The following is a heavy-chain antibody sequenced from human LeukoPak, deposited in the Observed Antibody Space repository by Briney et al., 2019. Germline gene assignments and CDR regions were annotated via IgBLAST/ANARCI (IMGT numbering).Heavy chain of an antibody. J-gene: IGHJ5*02. CDR3: ARVGVVVVPAAVGRTQLWFDP. CDR1: GYTFTSYG. Sequence: ASVKVSCKASGYTFTSYGISWVRQAPGQGLEWMGWISAYNGNTNYAQKLQGRVTMTTDTSTSTAYMELRSLRSDDMAVYYCARVGVVVVPAAVGRTQLWFDPWGQGTLVTVSS. D-gene: IGHD2-2*01. V-gene: IGHV1-18*03. CDR2: ISAYNGNT.